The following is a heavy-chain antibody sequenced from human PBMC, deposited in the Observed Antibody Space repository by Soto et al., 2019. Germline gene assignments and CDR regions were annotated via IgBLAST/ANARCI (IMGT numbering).Heavy chain of an antibody. D-gene: IGHD2-2*01. CDR3: TTDSADIVVVPATFGMDV. V-gene: IGHV3-15*01. CDR1: GITFSNAW. J-gene: IGHJ6*02. Sequence: LRLSCAASGITFSNAWMTWVRQAPGKGLEWVGRIKSITDGGTTDYAAPVKGRFTISRDDSKDTLYLQMNNLKTEDTAVYHCTTDSADIVVVPATFGMDVWGQGTTVTVSS. CDR2: IKSITDGGTT.